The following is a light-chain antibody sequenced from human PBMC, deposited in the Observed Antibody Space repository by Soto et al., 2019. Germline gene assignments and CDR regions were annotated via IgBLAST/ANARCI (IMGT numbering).Light chain of an antibody. CDR2: EVT. V-gene: IGLV2-14*01. Sequence: LTQPASVSGSPGQSITISCTGTSSDVGDYNFVSWYQQHPGKAPKLIIYEVTNRPSGVSDRFSGSKSGNTASLTISGLQAEDEADYYCSSFTTSSTLYVFGTGTKVTVL. J-gene: IGLJ1*01. CDR3: SSFTTSSTLYV. CDR1: SSDVGDYNF.